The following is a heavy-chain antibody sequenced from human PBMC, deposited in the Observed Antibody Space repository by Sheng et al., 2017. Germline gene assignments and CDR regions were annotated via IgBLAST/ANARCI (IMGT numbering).Heavy chain of an antibody. Sequence: QLQLQESGPGLLKPSETLSLTCTVSGGSVSSSSYYWGWIRQPPGKGLEWIGFIYYRGSTNYNPSLKSRVTISLDTSKNQFSLKLTSVTAADTAVYYCARDRDGDTFDYWGQGTLVTVSS. J-gene: IGHJ4*02. CDR3: ARDRDGDTFDY. V-gene: IGHV4-61*01. CDR1: GGSVSSSSYY. CDR2: IYYRGST.